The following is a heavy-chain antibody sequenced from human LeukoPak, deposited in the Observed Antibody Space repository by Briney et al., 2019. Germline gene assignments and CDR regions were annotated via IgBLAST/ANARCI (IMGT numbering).Heavy chain of an antibody. CDR1: GFTFRSYG. Sequence: GGSLRLSCAASGFTFRSYGMHWVRQAPGKGLEWVAVIWYDGSNKYYADSVKGRFTISRDNSKSTLYLQMNSLRAEDTALYYCARGGDIVGDIRSAFDIWGPGTLVTVSS. J-gene: IGHJ3*02. V-gene: IGHV3-33*01. CDR2: IWYDGSNK. D-gene: IGHD1-26*01. CDR3: ARGGDIVGDIRSAFDI.